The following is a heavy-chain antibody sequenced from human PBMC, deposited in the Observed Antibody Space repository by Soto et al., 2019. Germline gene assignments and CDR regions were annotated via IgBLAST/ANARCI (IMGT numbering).Heavy chain of an antibody. CDR3: AVWIQLWSTLDY. CDR1: GGSISSSSYY. J-gene: IGHJ4*02. Sequence: QLQLQESGPGLVKPSETLSLTCTVSGGSISSSSYYWGWIRQPPGKGLEWIGSIYYSGSTYYNPSLKSRVPTSVDTSKHQFPLKLSSVTAADTAVYYCAVWIQLWSTLDYWGQGTLVTVSS. CDR2: IYYSGST. D-gene: IGHD5-18*01. V-gene: IGHV4-39*01.